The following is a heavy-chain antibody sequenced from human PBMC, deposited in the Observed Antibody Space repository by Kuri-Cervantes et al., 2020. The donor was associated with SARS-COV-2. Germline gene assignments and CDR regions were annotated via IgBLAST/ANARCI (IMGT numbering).Heavy chain of an antibody. CDR2: INAGNGNT. CDR1: GYTFTSYA. V-gene: IGHV1-3*01. CDR3: ARGGDFWYVYYGMDV. J-gene: IGHJ6*02. D-gene: IGHD3-3*01. Sequence: ASVKVSCKASGYTFTSYAMHWVRQAPGQRLEWMGWINAGNGNTKYSQKFQGRVTITRDTSASTAYMELSSLRSEDTAVYYCARGGDFWYVYYGMDVWGQGTTVTVSS.